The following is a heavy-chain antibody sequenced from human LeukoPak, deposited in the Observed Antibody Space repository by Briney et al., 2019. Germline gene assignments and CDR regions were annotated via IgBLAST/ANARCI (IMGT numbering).Heavy chain of an antibody. CDR2: IYYSGST. D-gene: IGHD3-10*01. Sequence: PSETLSLTCTVSGGSISSYYWSWIRQPPGKGLEWIGYIYYSGSTNYNPSLKSRVTISVDTSKNQFSLKLSSVTAADTAVYYCARDGGIIAPSGWFDPWGQGTLVTVSS. V-gene: IGHV4-59*01. CDR1: GGSISSYY. J-gene: IGHJ5*02. CDR3: ARDGGIIAPSGWFDP.